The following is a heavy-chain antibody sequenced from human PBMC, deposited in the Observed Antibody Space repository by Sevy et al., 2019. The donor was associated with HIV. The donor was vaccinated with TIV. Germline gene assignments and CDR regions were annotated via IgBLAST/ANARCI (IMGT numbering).Heavy chain of an antibody. CDR2: ISGSGGRT. CDR3: AKGITMIVVDLDAFDI. J-gene: IGHJ3*02. V-gene: IGHV3-23*01. D-gene: IGHD3-22*01. Sequence: GGSLRLSYAASGFTFSSYGMSWVRQAPGKGLEWVSVISGSGGRTYYADSVKGRFTISRDNSKNTLYLQMNTLRAEDTAVYYCAKGITMIVVDLDAFDIWGQGTMVTVSS. CDR1: GFTFSSYG.